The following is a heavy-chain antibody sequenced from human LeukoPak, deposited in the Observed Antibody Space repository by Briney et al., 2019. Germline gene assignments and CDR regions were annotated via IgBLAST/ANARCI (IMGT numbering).Heavy chain of an antibody. V-gene: IGHV3-21*01. CDR2: ISSSSSYI. Sequence: GGSLRLSCAASGFTFSSYSMNWVRRAPGKGLEWVSSISSSSSYIYYADSVKGRFTISRDNAKNSLYLQMNSLRAEDTAVYYCARVTGDYGGNSADYWGQGTLVTVSS. CDR3: ARVTGDYGGNSADY. CDR1: GFTFSSYS. J-gene: IGHJ4*02. D-gene: IGHD4-23*01.